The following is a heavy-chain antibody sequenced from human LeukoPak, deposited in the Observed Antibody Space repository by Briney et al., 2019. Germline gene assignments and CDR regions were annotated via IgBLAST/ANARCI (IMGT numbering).Heavy chain of an antibody. CDR3: ARDSDPYCGGDCRPFDY. D-gene: IGHD2-21*02. CDR1: GGSFSGYY. J-gene: IGHJ4*02. V-gene: IGHV4-34*01. CDR2: INHSGST. Sequence: PSETLSLTCAVYGGSFSGYYWSWIRQPPGKGLEWIGEINHSGSTNYNPSLKSRVTISVDTSKNQFSLKLSSVTAADTALYYCARDSDPYCGGDCRPFDYWGQGTLVTVSS.